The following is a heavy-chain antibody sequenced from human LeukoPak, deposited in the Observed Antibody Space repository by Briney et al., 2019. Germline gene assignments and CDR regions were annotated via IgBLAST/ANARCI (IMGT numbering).Heavy chain of an antibody. CDR1: GGSISSGGYY. CDR2: IYYSVST. V-gene: IGHV4-31*03. J-gene: IGHJ3*02. D-gene: IGHD2-2*01. Sequence: SETLSLTCTVSGGSISSGGYYWSWIRQHPGKGLEWLGYIYYSVSTYYNPSLKSRVTISVDTSKNQFSLKLSSVTAADTAVYYCARVPRDIVVVPAAKNAFDIWGQGTMVTVSS. CDR3: ARVPRDIVVVPAAKNAFDI.